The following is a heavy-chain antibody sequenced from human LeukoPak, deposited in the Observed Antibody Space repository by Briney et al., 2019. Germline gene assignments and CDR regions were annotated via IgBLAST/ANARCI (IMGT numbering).Heavy chain of an antibody. J-gene: IGHJ4*02. CDR1: GFTFSSYA. D-gene: IGHD6-19*01. V-gene: IGHV3-23*01. Sequence: GGSLRLSCAASGFTFSSYAMSWVRQAPGKGLEWVSAISGSGGSTYYADSAKGRFTISRDNSKNTLYLQMNSLRAEDTAVYYCANDRDSSGWYHLGGYFDYWGQGTLVTVSS. CDR2: ISGSGGST. CDR3: ANDRDSSGWYHLGGYFDY.